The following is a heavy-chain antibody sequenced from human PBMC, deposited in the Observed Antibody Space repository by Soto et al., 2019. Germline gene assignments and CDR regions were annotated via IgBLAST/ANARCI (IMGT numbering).Heavy chain of an antibody. V-gene: IGHV4-34*01. Sequence: SETLSLTCSIYSGSFSGYYWSWIRQPPGKGLEWIGEISQSGNTNYSPSLKSRVSISIDTSKKQFSLNLASVSAADTAVYYCARATKVSGSSQTSPDFWGQGTLVTVSS. J-gene: IGHJ4*02. D-gene: IGHD6-6*01. CDR1: SGSFSGYY. CDR3: ARATKVSGSSQTSPDF. CDR2: ISQSGNT.